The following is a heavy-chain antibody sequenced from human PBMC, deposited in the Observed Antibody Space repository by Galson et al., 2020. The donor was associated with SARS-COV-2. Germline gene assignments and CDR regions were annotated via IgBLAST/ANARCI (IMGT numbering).Heavy chain of an antibody. CDR2: IKHDGSEK. D-gene: IGHD2-2*02. CDR1: GFTFSSYW. Sequence: GESLKISCAASGFTFSSYWMSWVRQAPGKGLEWVANIKHDGSEKYYVDSVKGRFTISRDNAKNSLYLQMNSLRAEDTAVYYCARDLYCSSTSCYTWGMDVWGQGTTVTVSS. J-gene: IGHJ6*02. V-gene: IGHV3-7*03. CDR3: ARDLYCSSTSCYTWGMDV.